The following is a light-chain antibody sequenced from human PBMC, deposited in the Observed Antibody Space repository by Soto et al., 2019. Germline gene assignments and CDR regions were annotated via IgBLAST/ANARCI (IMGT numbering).Light chain of an antibody. CDR2: GAS. CDR1: QSVSSSY. V-gene: IGKV3-20*01. J-gene: IGKJ1*01. Sequence: TQYPGTLSLSPGERATLSCRASQSVSSSYLAWYQQKPGQAPRLLIYGASSRATGIPDRFSGSGSGTDFTLTISSLQPEDFATYYCQQTYSTTWTFGQGTKVDIK. CDR3: QQTYSTTWT.